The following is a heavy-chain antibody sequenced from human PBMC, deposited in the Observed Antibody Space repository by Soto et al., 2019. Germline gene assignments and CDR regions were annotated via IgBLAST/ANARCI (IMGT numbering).Heavy chain of an antibody. D-gene: IGHD4-17*01. J-gene: IGHJ6*02. CDR2: IIPIFGTA. CDR1: GGTFSSYA. Sequence: GASVKVSCKASGGTFSSYAISWVRQAPGQGLEWMGGIIPIFGTANYAQKFQGRVTITADKSTNTAYMELSSLRSEDTAVYYCARLTVARGGYYYYYGMDVWGQGTTVTVSS. CDR3: ARLTVARGGYYYYYGMDV. V-gene: IGHV1-69*06.